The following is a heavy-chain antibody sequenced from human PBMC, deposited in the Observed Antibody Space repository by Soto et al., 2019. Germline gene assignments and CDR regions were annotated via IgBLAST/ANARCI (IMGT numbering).Heavy chain of an antibody. CDR2: ISSSSSTI. CDR3: ARESSSSTYDILTGPITGPGGVDY. Sequence: PGGSLRLSCAASGFTFSSYSMNWVRQAPGKGLEWVSYISSSSSTIYYADSVKGRFTISRDNAKNSLYLQMNSLRAEDTAVYYCARESSSSTYDILTGPITGPGGVDYWGQGTLVTVSS. J-gene: IGHJ4*02. CDR1: GFTFSSYS. D-gene: IGHD3-9*01. V-gene: IGHV3-48*01.